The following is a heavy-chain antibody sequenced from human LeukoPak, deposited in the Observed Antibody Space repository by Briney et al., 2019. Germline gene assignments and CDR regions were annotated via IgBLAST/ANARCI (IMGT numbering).Heavy chain of an antibody. V-gene: IGHV3-48*01. D-gene: IGHD1-26*01. Sequence: GGSLRLSCAASGFTFSSYSMNWVRQAPGKGLEWISYISSSSSSTTHYADSEKGRFTISRDNAKNSLYLQMNSLRAEDTAVYYCARDSPSFYRYEIDYWGQGTLLTVSS. CDR1: GFTFSSYS. CDR3: ARDSPSFYRYEIDY. CDR2: ISSSSSSTT. J-gene: IGHJ4*02.